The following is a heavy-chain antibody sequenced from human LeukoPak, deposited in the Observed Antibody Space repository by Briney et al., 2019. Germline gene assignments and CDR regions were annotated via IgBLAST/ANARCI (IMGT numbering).Heavy chain of an antibody. CDR3: ARVAGFYYSWSAYPYYFDY. CDR2: IYYSGNT. D-gene: IGHD3-3*01. Sequence: KPSETLSLTCTVSGGSISSHYWSWIRQPPGKRLEWIGYIYYSGNTDYNPSLNSRVTISIDTSRSQFSLRLRSVTAADSAVYYCARVAGFYYSWSAYPYYFDYWGPGNLVTVSS. CDR1: GGSISSHY. V-gene: IGHV4-59*11. J-gene: IGHJ4*02.